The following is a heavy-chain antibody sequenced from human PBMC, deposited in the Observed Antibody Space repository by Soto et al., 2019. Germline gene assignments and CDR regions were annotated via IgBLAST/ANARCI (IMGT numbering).Heavy chain of an antibody. J-gene: IGHJ6*02. V-gene: IGHV1-69*01. CDR3: AREHDRGRDYYYYGMDV. Sequence: QVQLVQSGAEVKKPGSSVKVSCKASGGTFSSYAISWVRQAPGQGLEWMGGIIPIFGTANYAQKFQGRVTITADESTSTAYMELSSLRSEDTAVYYCAREHDRGRDYYYYGMDVWGQVTTVTVSS. CDR2: IIPIFGTA. CDR1: GGTFSSYA.